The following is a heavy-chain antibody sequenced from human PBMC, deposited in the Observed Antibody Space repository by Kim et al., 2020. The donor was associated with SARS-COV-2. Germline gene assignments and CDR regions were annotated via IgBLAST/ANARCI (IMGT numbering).Heavy chain of an antibody. D-gene: IGHD3-22*01. CDR3: AKISYYDSSGYYPSENDY. CDR2: ISYDGSNK. V-gene: IGHV3-30*18. Sequence: GGSLRLSCAASGFTFSSYGMHWVRQAPGKGLEWVAVISYDGSNKYYADSVKGRFTISRDNSNNTLYLQMNSLRAEDTAVYYCAKISYYDSSGYYPSENDYWGQGTLVTVSS. J-gene: IGHJ4*02. CDR1: GFTFSSYG.